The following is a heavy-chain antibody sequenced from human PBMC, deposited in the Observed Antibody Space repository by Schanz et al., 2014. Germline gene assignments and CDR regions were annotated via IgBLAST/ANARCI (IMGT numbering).Heavy chain of an antibody. CDR2: ISYDGSNK. CDR3: ARDGGEVVRGVIEGVNHYYYGMDV. CDR1: GFTFSSYG. J-gene: IGHJ6*02. D-gene: IGHD3-10*01. V-gene: IGHV3-30*03. Sequence: QVQLVESGGGVVQPGRSLRLSCAASGFTFSSYGMHWVRQSPGKGLEWVALISYDGSNKYYADSVKGRFTISRDSSKNTLYLQMNSLRAEDTALYYCARDGGEVVRGVIEGVNHYYYGMDVWGQGTSVTVS.